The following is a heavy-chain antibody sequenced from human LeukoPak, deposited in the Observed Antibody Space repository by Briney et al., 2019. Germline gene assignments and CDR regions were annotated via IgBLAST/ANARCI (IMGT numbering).Heavy chain of an antibody. Sequence: GGSLRLSCAASGFSFSSYWMHWVRQVPGKGLVWVSRINSDGSNTNYADSVKGRFTISRDNAKNTLYLQMNSLRAEDTALYYCVRWGLGKGEAFDIWGQGTMVTVSS. D-gene: IGHD3-10*01. V-gene: IGHV3-74*01. CDR3: VRWGLGKGEAFDI. J-gene: IGHJ3*02. CDR2: INSDGSNT. CDR1: GFSFSSYW.